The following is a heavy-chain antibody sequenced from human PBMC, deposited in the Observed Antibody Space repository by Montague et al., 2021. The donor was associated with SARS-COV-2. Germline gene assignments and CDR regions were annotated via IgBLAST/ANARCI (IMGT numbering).Heavy chain of an antibody. CDR1: GFTIRNYW. CDR2: IHQDGGAK. CDR3: ARNEL. V-gene: IGHV3-7*01. J-gene: IGHJ4*02. Sequence: SLRLSCAASGFTIRNYWMSWVRQAPGKGLEWVAYIHQDGGAKDYVDSVKGRFTISRDNAKNRLYLEMNSLRVEDSAIYYCARNELWGQGTLVTVSS.